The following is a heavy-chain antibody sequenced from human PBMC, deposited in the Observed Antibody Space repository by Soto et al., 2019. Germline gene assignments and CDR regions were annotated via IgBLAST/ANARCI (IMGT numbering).Heavy chain of an antibody. Sequence: PSETLPLTCAVSGGSISSSNWWIWVRQPPWKGLEWIGEIYHSGGTNYNPSLKSRVTISVDKSKNQFSLKVRSLTAADTAVYYCPRGSEAWFEPWGQGTMVTVSS. CDR3: PRGSEAWFEP. J-gene: IGHJ5*02. CDR1: GGSISSSNW. V-gene: IGHV4-4*02. CDR2: IYHSGGT.